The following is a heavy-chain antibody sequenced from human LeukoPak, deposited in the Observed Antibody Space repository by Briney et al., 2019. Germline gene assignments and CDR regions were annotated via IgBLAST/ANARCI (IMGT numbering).Heavy chain of an antibody. V-gene: IGHV3-23*01. CDR2: ISGSGGST. CDR1: GFTFSSYA. CDR3: AKYKGPRSTVTKQGSFDY. Sequence: PGGSLRLSCAASGFTFSSYAMSWVRQAPGKGLEWVSAISGSGGSTYYADSVKGRFTISRDNSKNTLYLQMNSLRAEDTAVYYCAKYKGPRSTVTKQGSFDYWGQGTLVTVSS. J-gene: IGHJ4*02. D-gene: IGHD4-17*01.